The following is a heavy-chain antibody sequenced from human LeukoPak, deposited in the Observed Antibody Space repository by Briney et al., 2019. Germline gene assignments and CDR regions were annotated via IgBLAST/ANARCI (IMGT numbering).Heavy chain of an antibody. J-gene: IGHJ4*02. CDR3: ARENPGVPFDY. V-gene: IGHV1-2*02. CDR2: INPNSGDT. Sequence: GASVKVSCKASGYTFTDFYLHWVRQAPGQGLEWMGWINPNSGDTNYAQKFQARGTMTRDTSNNTAYMELSGLKSDDTAVYFCARENPGVPFDYWGQGNLVTVSS. CDR1: GYTFTDFY. D-gene: IGHD3-3*01.